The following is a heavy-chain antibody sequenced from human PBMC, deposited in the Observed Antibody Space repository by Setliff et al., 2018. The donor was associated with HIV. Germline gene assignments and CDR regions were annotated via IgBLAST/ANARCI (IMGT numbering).Heavy chain of an antibody. CDR2: ISAYNGQT. D-gene: IGHD3-16*01. V-gene: IGHV1-18*01. CDR1: GYTCINYG. CDR3: ARARYGGFDH. Sequence: ASVKVSCKASGYTCINYGIIWVRQAPGHGLEWMGWISAYNGQTKDAQKFQGRLIMTTDTATSTSYMEMRSLRSDDTAIYYCARARYGGFDHWGQGSLVTVSS. J-gene: IGHJ4*02.